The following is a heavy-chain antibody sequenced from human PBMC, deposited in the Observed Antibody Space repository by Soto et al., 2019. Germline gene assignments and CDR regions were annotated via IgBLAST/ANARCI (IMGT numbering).Heavy chain of an antibody. Sequence: QVQLVESGGGVVQPGRSLRLSCAASGFTFSSYGMHWVRQAPGKGLEWVAVIWYDGSNKYYADSVKGRFTISRDNSKNTLYLQMNSLRAEDTAVYYCVREVTTGSNLGYWGQGTLVTVSS. CDR2: IWYDGSNK. CDR1: GFTFSSYG. J-gene: IGHJ4*02. V-gene: IGHV3-33*01. CDR3: VREVTTGSNLGY. D-gene: IGHD4-17*01.